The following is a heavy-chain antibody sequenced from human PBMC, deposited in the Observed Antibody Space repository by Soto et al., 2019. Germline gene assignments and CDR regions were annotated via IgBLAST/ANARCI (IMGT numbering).Heavy chain of an antibody. D-gene: IGHD2-2*01. CDR1: GCSITSSGYY. Sequence: QVQLQESGPGLVKPSQTLSLTCTVSGCSITSSGYYWSWIRQHPVEGLEWIGFTSNSGSTSYNPSLNSRVTISVDTSSHQFSLILKSVPAADTAVYYCARGGGSTKVDYWGQGTLVTVSP. CDR3: ARGGGSTKVDY. V-gene: IGHV4-31*03. CDR2: TSNSGST. J-gene: IGHJ4*02.